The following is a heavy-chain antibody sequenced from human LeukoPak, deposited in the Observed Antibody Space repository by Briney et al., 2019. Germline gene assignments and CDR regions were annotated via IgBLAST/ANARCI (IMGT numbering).Heavy chain of an antibody. Sequence: PGGSLRLSCAASGFTVSRKYMAWVPQAPGKGLEWVSTLYTDGKTYYTDSVEGRFTISRDEFQNTLDLQMNFLRAEDTAVYYCAKTRSTNPDDAFDIWGHGTLVTVSS. V-gene: IGHV3-53*01. CDR2: LYTDGKT. CDR1: GFTVSRKY. J-gene: IGHJ3*02. D-gene: IGHD5/OR15-5a*01. CDR3: AKTRSTNPDDAFDI.